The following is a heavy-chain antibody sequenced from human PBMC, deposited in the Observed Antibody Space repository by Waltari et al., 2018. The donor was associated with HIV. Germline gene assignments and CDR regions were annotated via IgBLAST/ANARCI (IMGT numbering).Heavy chain of an antibody. Sequence: EVQLVESGGGLVQPGGSLRLSCAASGFTFSVNTRNWVRQAPGRGAWCIAYIRSSGDTMHYAGSVKGRFTISGDNAQDSLYVQMNSRGSEDTAVYYCARGEIEIGEDFYWYFDLWGRGTLVTVSS. CDR2: IRSSGDTM. J-gene: IGHJ2*01. D-gene: IGHD2-21*01. CDR3: ARGEIEIGEDFYWYFDL. V-gene: IGHV3-48*04. CDR1: GFTFSVNT.